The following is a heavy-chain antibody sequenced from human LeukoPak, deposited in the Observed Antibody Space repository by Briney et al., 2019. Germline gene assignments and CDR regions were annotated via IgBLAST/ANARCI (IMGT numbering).Heavy chain of an antibody. CDR1: GGSISSDH. V-gene: IGHV4-59*01. CDR3: ARGRWLQLPDS. J-gene: IGHJ5*01. Sequence: PSETLSLTCTVSGGSISSDHWNWIRQPPGKGLEWIGCIYYSGRTYYNPSLKSRVTISVDMSKSQFSLRLTSVTAADTALYYCARGRWLQLPDSWSQGTLVTVSS. D-gene: IGHD5-24*01. CDR2: IYYSGRT.